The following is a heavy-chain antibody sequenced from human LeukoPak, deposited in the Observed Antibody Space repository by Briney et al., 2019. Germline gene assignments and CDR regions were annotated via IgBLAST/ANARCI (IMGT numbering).Heavy chain of an antibody. CDR1: GGSISSSSYY. CDR2: IYYSGST. D-gene: IGHD2-2*01. V-gene: IGHV4-39*01. Sequence: SETLSLTCTVSGGSISSSSYYWGWIRQPPGTGLEWIGSIYYSGSTYYNPSLKRRVTISVDTSKNQFSLKLSSVTAADTAVYYCARARRIVVVPAAMPGWFDPWGQGTLVTVSS. J-gene: IGHJ5*02. CDR3: ARARRIVVVPAAMPGWFDP.